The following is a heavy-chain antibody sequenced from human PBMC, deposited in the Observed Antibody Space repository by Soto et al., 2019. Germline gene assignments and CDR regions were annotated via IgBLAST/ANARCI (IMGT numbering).Heavy chain of an antibody. CDR2: ISYDGSNK. D-gene: IGHD6-13*01. V-gene: IGHV3-30-3*01. CDR3: AREFYSSSWSKADY. Sequence: QVQLVESGGGVVQPGRSLRLSCAASGFTFSSYAMHWVRQAPGKGLEWVAVISYDGSNKYYADSVKGRFTISRDNSKNTLYLQMNSLRAEDTAVYYCAREFYSSSWSKADYWGLGTLVTVSS. CDR1: GFTFSSYA. J-gene: IGHJ4*02.